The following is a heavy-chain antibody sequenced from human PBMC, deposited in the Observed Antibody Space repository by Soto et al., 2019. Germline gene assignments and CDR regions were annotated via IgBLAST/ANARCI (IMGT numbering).Heavy chain of an antibody. CDR3: ARDNEDSSGYNYDAFDI. CDR2: IIPIFGTA. D-gene: IGHD3-22*01. CDR1: GGTFSSYA. J-gene: IGHJ3*02. Sequence: GASVKVSCKASGGTFSSYAISWVRQAPGQELEWMGGIIPIFGTANYAQKFQGRVTITADESTSTAYMELSSLRSEDTAVYYCARDNEDSSGYNYDAFDIWGQGTMVTVSS. V-gene: IGHV1-69*13.